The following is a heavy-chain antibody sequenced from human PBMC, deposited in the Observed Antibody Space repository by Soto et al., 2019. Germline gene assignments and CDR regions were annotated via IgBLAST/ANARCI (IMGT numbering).Heavy chain of an antibody. CDR3: AHRLGVAAIFDY. CDR1: GFSLSTSGVG. J-gene: IGHJ4*02. CDR2: IYWADDK. V-gene: IGHV2-5*02. Sequence: QITLKESGPTLVKPTQTLTLTCTFSGFSLSTSGVGVGWIRQPPGKALEWLALIYWADDKRYSPSLKSRLTITKDTSKNQVVLTMTNMDPVDTATYYCAHRLGVAAIFDYWGQGTLVTVSS. D-gene: IGHD2-15*01.